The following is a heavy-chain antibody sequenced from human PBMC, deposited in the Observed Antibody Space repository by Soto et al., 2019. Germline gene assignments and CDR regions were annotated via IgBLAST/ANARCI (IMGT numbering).Heavy chain of an antibody. J-gene: IGHJ4*02. CDR3: ARDVQLGVVTMVRGAPGY. V-gene: IGHV1-18*01. Sequence: ASVKVSCKASGYTFTSYGISWVRQAPGQGLEWMGWISAYNGNTNYAQKLQGRVTMTTDTSTSTAYMELRSLRSDDTAVYYCARDVQLGVVTMVRGAPGYWGQGTLVT. D-gene: IGHD3-10*01. CDR1: GYTFTSYG. CDR2: ISAYNGNT.